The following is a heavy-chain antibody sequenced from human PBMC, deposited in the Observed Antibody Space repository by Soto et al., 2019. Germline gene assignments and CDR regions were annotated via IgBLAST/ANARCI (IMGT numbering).Heavy chain of an antibody. V-gene: IGHV4-59*01. CDR2: IYYSGST. J-gene: IGHJ4*02. CDR1: GGSISSYY. CDR3: ARVGVVVVAATSFDY. Sequence: PSETLSLTCTVSGGSISSYYWSWIRQPPGKGLEWIGYIYYSGSTNYNPSLKSRVTISVDTSKNQFSLKLSSVTAADTAVYYCARVGVVVVAATSFDYWGQGTLVTVSS. D-gene: IGHD2-15*01.